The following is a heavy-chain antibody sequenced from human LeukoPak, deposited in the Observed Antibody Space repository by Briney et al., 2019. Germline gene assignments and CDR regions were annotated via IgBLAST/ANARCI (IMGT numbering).Heavy chain of an antibody. Sequence: SETLSLTCTVSGGSISSYYWSWIRQPPGKGLEWIGYIYYSGSTNYNPSLKSRVTISVDTSKNQFSLKLSSVTAADTAVYYCARAGYYDSSGYYYWGQGTLVTVSS. CDR3: ARAGYYDSSGYYY. CDR2: IYYSGST. D-gene: IGHD3-22*01. CDR1: GGSISSYY. J-gene: IGHJ4*02. V-gene: IGHV4-59*01.